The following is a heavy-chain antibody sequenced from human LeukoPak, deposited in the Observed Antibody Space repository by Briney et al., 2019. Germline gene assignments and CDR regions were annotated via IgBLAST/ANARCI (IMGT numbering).Heavy chain of an antibody. Sequence: GESLKISCAASGFTFRDAAMTWVRQAPGKGLEWVSLISSSGANAYYADSVKGRFTISRDNSKNTLYLQMNNLRGEDTAEYYCAKDMELASWGQGTLVTVSS. J-gene: IGHJ5*02. V-gene: IGHV3-23*01. CDR1: GFTFRDAA. D-gene: IGHD1-26*01. CDR3: AKDMELAS. CDR2: ISSSGANA.